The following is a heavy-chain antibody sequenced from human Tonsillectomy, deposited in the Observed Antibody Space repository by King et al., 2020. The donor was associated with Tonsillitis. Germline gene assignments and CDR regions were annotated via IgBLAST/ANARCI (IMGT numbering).Heavy chain of an antibody. CDR1: GYTFTGYD. Sequence: QLVQSGAEVKKPGASVKVSCKASGYTFTGYDMNWVRQAPGQGLEWMGWINPISGGTSYTQKFQGRVTMTRDTSISTAYMELSRLRSDDTAVYYCARDILGYSYAYGFRDCWGQGPLVTVSS. J-gene: IGHJ4*02. D-gene: IGHD5-18*01. V-gene: IGHV1-2*02. CDR2: INPISGGT. CDR3: ARDILGYSYAYGFRDC.